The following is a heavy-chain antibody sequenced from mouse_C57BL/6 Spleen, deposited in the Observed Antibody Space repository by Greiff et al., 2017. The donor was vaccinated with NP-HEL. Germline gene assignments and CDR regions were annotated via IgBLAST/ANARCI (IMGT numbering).Heavy chain of an antibody. CDR3: AREEVYYDYDGVAY. V-gene: IGHV1-55*01. J-gene: IGHJ3*01. D-gene: IGHD2-4*01. CDR2: IYPGSGST. Sequence: VQLQQPGAELVKPGASVKMSCKASGYTFTSYWITWVKQRPGQGLEWIGDIYPGSGSTNYNEKFKSKATLTVDTSSSTAYMQLSSLTSEDSAVYYCAREEVYYDYDGVAYWGQGTLVTVSA. CDR1: GYTFTSYW.